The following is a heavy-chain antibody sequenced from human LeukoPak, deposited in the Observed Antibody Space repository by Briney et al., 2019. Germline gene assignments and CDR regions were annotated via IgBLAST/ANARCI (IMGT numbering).Heavy chain of an antibody. V-gene: IGHV1-18*01. J-gene: IGHJ4*02. CDR2: ISAYNGNT. CDR3: VGFEYSSSLSRGNFDY. CDR1: GYTFTSYG. D-gene: IGHD6-6*01. Sequence: VASVTVSCKASGYTFTSYGISWVRQAPGQGLEWMGWISAYNGNTNYAQKLQGRVTMTTDTSTSTAYMELSSLRSEDTAVYYCVGFEYSSSLSRGNFDYRGQGTLVTVSS.